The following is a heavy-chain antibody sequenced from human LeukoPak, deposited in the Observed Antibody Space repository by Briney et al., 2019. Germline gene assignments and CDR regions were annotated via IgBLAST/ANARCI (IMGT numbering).Heavy chain of an antibody. D-gene: IGHD3-10*01. CDR1: GFTFSSYA. CDR3: ARVGILWFGESDAFDI. Sequence: GGSLRLSCAASGFTFSSYAMSWVRQAPGKGLEWVSAISGSGGSTYYADSVKGRFTISRDNAKNSLYLQMNSLRAEDTAVYYCARVGILWFGESDAFDIWGQGTMVTVSS. V-gene: IGHV3-23*01. CDR2: ISGSGGST. J-gene: IGHJ3*02.